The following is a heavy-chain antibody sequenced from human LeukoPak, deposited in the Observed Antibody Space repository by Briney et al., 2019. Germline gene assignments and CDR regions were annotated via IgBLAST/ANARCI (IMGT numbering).Heavy chain of an antibody. Sequence: PGGSLRLSCAASGFTFSSYEMNWVRQAPGKGLEWVSYISSSGSTIYYADSVKGRFTISRDNAKNSLYSQMNSLRAEDTAVYYCARDLRPYSGYNNLAFDIWGQGTMVTVSS. CDR3: ARDLRPYSGYNNLAFDI. CDR2: ISSSGSTI. CDR1: GFTFSSYE. J-gene: IGHJ3*02. V-gene: IGHV3-48*03. D-gene: IGHD5-12*01.